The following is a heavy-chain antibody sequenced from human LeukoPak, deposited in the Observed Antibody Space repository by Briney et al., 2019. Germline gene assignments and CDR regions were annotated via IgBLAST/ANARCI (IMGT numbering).Heavy chain of an antibody. CDR3: ARGIRTVTIFGVVITNYGMDV. CDR1: GGSFSGYY. CDR2: INHSGST. D-gene: IGHD3-3*01. V-gene: IGHV4-34*01. Sequence: KPSETLSLTCAVYGGSFSGYYWSWIRQPPGKGLEWIGEINHSGSTNYNPSLKSRVTISVDTSKNQFSLKLSSVTAADTAVYYCARGIRTVTIFGVVITNYGMDVWGQGTTVTVSS. J-gene: IGHJ6*02.